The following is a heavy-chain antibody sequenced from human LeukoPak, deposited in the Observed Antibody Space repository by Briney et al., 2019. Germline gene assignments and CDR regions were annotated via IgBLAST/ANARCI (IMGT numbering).Heavy chain of an antibody. V-gene: IGHV3-74*01. CDR3: ARDSRRAFEI. CDR1: GFSFTDAW. Sequence: PGGSLRLSCAASGFSFTDAWMSWVRQAPGKGLVWVSCVKSDGTSTFYADSVKGRFTISRDNANNTLYLQMNSLRAEDTAVYYCARDSRRAFEIWGQGTMVTVSS. CDR2: VKSDGTST. J-gene: IGHJ3*02.